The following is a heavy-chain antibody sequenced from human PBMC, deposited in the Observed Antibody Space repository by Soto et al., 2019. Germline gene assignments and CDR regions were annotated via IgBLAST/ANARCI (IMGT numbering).Heavy chain of an antibody. CDR3: ARDXGYCSGGSCYSTGRFDY. J-gene: IGHJ4*02. V-gene: IGHV4-59*01. D-gene: IGHD2-15*01. CDR1: GGSISSYY. Sequence: SGTLSLTCTVSGGSISSYYWSWIRQPPGKGLEWIGYIYYSGSTNYNPSLKSRVTISVDTSKNQFSLKLSSVTAADTAVYYCARDXGYCSGGSCYSTGRFDYWGQGTLVTVSS. CDR2: IYYSGST.